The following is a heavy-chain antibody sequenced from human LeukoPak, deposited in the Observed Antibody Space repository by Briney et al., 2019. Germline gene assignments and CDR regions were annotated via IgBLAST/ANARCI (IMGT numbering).Heavy chain of an antibody. CDR1: GFTFRSYT. V-gene: IGHV3-7*01. D-gene: IGHD1-14*01. Sequence: PGGSLRLSCAASGFTFRSYTMNWVRQAPGRGLEWVANIKRDGSEKYYVDSVKGRFTISRDNAKNSLYLQMNSLRAEDTAVYYCARARGGIEDGALDIWGQGTMVTVSS. CDR2: IKRDGSEK. J-gene: IGHJ3*02. CDR3: ARARGGIEDGALDI.